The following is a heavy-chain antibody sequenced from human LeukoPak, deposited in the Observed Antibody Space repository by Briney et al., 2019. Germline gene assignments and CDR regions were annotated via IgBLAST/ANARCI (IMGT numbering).Heavy chain of an antibody. CDR2: ISSSSSTI. J-gene: IGHJ3*02. CDR1: GFTFSSYS. CDR3: AREGPNDAFDI. V-gene: IGHV3-48*01. Sequence: GGSLRLSCAASGFTFSSYSMNWVRQAPGKGLEWVSYISSSSSTIYYAGSVKGRFTISRDNAKNSLYLQMSSLRAEDTAVYYCAREGPNDAFDIWGQGAMVTVSS.